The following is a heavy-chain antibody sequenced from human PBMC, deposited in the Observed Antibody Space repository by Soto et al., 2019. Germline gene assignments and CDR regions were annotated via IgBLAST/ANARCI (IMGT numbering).Heavy chain of an antibody. Sequence: KPSETLSLTCTVSGGSISSYYWSWIRQPAGKGLEWIGRIYTSGSTNYNPSLKSRVTMSVDTSKNQFSLKLSSVTAADTAVYYCARLIAAAGTNWFDPWGQGTLVTVSS. CDR3: ARLIAAAGTNWFDP. J-gene: IGHJ5*02. V-gene: IGHV4-4*07. D-gene: IGHD6-13*01. CDR2: IYTSGST. CDR1: GGSISSYY.